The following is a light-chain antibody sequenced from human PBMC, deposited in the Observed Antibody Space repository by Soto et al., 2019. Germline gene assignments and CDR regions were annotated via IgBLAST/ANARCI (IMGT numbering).Light chain of an antibody. CDR2: KAS. V-gene: IGKV1-5*03. J-gene: IGKJ1*01. CDR3: QQYNSSPM. CDR1: QSISSW. Sequence: DIQMTQSPSTLSASVGDRVTITCRASQSISSWLAWYQQKPGKAPKLLIYKASSLESGVPSWFSGSGSGTECTLTICRLQPDDFATYCCQQYNSSPMFGQGTKVEIK.